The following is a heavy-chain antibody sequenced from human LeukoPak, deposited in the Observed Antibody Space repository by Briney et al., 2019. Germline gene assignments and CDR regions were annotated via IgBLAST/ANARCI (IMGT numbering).Heavy chain of an antibody. CDR2: INHSGST. D-gene: IGHD3-10*01. CDR1: GGSISSSNW. J-gene: IGHJ3*02. CDR3: ARLLSRGPLPYRITMVRGVAFDI. Sequence: PSGTLSLTCAVSGGSISSSNWWSWVRQTPGQGLEWIGEINHSGSTNYNPSLKSRVTISVDTSKNQFSLKLSSVTAADTAVYYCARLLSRGPLPYRITMVRGVAFDIWGQGTMVTVSS. V-gene: IGHV4-4*02.